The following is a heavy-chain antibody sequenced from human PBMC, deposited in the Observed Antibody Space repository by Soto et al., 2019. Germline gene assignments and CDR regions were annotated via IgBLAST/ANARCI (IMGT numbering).Heavy chain of an antibody. CDR3: ATIGFCISTSCYYPLTTWFDP. CDR1: GYTLTELS. Sequence: ASVKVSCKVSGYTLTELSMHWVRQAPGKGLEWMGGFDPEDGETIYAQKFQGRVTMTEDTSTDTAYMELSSLRSEDTAVYYCATIGFCISTSCYYPLTTWFDPWGQEPLVTSPQ. CDR2: FDPEDGET. D-gene: IGHD2-2*01. J-gene: IGHJ5*02. V-gene: IGHV1-24*01.